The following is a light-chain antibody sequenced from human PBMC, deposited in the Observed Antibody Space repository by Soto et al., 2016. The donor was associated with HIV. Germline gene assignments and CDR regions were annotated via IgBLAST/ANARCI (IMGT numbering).Light chain of an antibody. Sequence: SSELTQDPAVSVALGQTVRITCQGDSLRRYYASWYQQKPGQAPVLVIYGKNNRPSGIPDRFSGSSSGNTASLTITGAQAEDEADYYCNSRDNSGNHYVFGTGPRSPS. CDR1: SLRRYY. J-gene: IGLJ1*01. CDR2: GKN. CDR3: NSRDNSGNHYV. V-gene: IGLV3-19*01.